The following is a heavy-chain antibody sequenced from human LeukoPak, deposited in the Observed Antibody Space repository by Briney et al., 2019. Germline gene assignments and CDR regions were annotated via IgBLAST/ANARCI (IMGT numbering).Heavy chain of an antibody. CDR3: AKDDYDFWSGYYARGFDY. V-gene: IGHV3-48*03. J-gene: IGHJ4*02. Sequence: PGGSLRLSCAASGFSFSTYEMNWVRQPPGKGLEWVSYISSSGSSIYDADSVKGRFTISRDNSKNTLYLQMNSLRAEDTAVYYCAKDDYDFWSGYYARGFDYWGQGTLVTVSS. CDR1: GFSFSTYE. CDR2: ISSSGSSI. D-gene: IGHD3-3*01.